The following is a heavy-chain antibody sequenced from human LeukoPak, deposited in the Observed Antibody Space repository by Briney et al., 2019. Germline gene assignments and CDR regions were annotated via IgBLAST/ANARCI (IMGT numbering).Heavy chain of an antibody. V-gene: IGHV3-30*18. CDR3: AKDQDIQLWLRYTFDI. CDR1: GFTLSSHG. CDR2: ISYDGSNK. Sequence: PGGSLRLSCAASGFTLSSHGMHWVRQAPGKGLEWVAVISYDGSNKYYADSVRGRFTISRDNSKNTLCLQMNSLRAEDTAVYYCAKDQDIQLWLRYTFDIWGQGTMVTVSS. J-gene: IGHJ3*02. D-gene: IGHD5-18*01.